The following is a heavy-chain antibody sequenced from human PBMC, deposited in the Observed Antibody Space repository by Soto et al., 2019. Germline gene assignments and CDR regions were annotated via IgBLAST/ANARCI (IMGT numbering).Heavy chain of an antibody. V-gene: IGHV5-51*01. CDR1: GYSFTSYW. D-gene: IGHD3-22*01. CDR3: ARHKIPDKYYDSSGYYYYY. CDR2: IYPGDSDT. J-gene: IGHJ4*02. Sequence: GESLKISCKGSGYSFTSYWIGWVRQMPGKGLEWMGIIYPGDSDTRYSPSFQGQVTISADKSISTAYLQWSSLKASDTAMYYCARHKIPDKYYDSSGYYYYYWGQGTLVTVSS.